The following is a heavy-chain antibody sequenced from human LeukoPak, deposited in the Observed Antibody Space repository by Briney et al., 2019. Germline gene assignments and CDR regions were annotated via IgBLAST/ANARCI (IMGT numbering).Heavy chain of an antibody. V-gene: IGHV3-30*07. J-gene: IGHJ4*02. CDR3: ARDFDGPRASDY. Sequence: PGGSLRLSCEASGLSLSNYPMHWVRQAPGKGLEWITLITYDGAFDGGKTYYADSVKGRFTVSRDNVRNTLYLQMNSLRAEDSAVYYCARDFDGPRASDYWGQGISVTVSS. CDR1: GLSLSNYP. D-gene: IGHD4-17*01. CDR2: ITYDGAFDGGKT.